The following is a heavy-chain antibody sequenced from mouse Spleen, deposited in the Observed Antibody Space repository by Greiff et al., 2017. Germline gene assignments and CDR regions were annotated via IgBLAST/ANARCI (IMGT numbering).Heavy chain of an antibody. CDR3: ARGLPFAY. CDR2: IYPRSGNT. J-gene: IGHJ3*01. D-gene: IGHD3-1*01. V-gene: IGHV1-81*01. Sequence: VKLQESGAELARPGASVKLSCKASGYTFTSYGISWVKQRTGQGLEWIGEIYPRSGNTYYNEKFKGKATLTADKSSSTAYMELRSLTSEDSAVYFCARGLPFAYWGQGTLVTVSA. CDR1: GYTFTSYG.